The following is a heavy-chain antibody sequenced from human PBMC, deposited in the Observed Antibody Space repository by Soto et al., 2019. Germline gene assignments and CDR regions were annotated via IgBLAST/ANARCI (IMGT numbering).Heavy chain of an antibody. CDR3: ARAGYSGYDSGSDYYYYYGMDV. D-gene: IGHD5-12*01. Sequence: GASVKVSCKASGYTFTSYGISWVRQAPGQGLEWMGWISAYYGNTNYAQKLQGRVTMTTDTSTSTAYMELRSLRSDDTAVYYCARAGYSGYDSGSDYYYYYGMDVWGQGTTVTVS. J-gene: IGHJ6*02. CDR2: ISAYYGNT. V-gene: IGHV1-18*01. CDR1: GYTFTSYG.